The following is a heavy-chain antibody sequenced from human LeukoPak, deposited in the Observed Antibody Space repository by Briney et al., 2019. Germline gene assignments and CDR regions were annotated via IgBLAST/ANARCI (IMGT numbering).Heavy chain of an antibody. V-gene: IGHV3-23*01. CDR3: AKMRGRDGYNDAFDI. Sequence: GGSLRLSCAASGFTFSSYAMSWVRQAPGKGLEWVSTISGSGGTSYYADSVKGRFTISRDNSKNTLYLQMNSLRAEDTAVYYCAKMRGRDGYNDAFDIWGQGTMVTVSS. J-gene: IGHJ3*02. CDR1: GFTFSSYA. CDR2: ISGSGGTS. D-gene: IGHD5-24*01.